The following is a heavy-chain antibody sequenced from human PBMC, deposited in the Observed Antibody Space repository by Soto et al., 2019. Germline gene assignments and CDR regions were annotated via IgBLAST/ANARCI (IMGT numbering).Heavy chain of an antibody. Sequence: GESLKISCKVSGYSFTTYWIGWALQIPWKGLEWMGIIYPGDSDTRYSPSFQGQVTISADKFISTAYVEWSSLKASDTAMYYCARPNGVDAGYYYGMDVWGQGTTVTVSS. CDR1: GYSFTTYW. CDR2: IYPGDSDT. J-gene: IGHJ6*02. CDR3: ARPNGVDAGYYYGMDV. D-gene: IGHD5-12*01. V-gene: IGHV5-51*01.